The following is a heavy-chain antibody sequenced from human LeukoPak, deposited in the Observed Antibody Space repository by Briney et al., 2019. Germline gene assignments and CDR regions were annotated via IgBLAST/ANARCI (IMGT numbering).Heavy chain of an antibody. CDR2: IKQDGSEK. V-gene: IGHV3-7*05. J-gene: IGHJ4*02. CDR3: ARIRGDGSTFDY. D-gene: IGHD5-24*01. CDR1: GFTFSSYW. Sequence: SGGSLRLSCAASGFTFSSYWMTWVRQAPGKGLEWVAKIKQDGSEKYYVDSVKGRFTISRDNAKNSLYLQMNSLGAEDTAVYYCARIRGDGSTFDYWGQGTLVTVSS.